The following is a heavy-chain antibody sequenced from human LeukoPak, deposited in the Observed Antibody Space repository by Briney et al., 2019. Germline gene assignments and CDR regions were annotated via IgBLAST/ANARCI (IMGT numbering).Heavy chain of an antibody. J-gene: IGHJ5*02. Sequence: GGSLRLSCAASGFNFGSDWMSWVRQAPGKGLEWVAHIKEDGARENYVDSVKGRFTISRDNAKNALYLQMNNLRAEDTALYFCTRDGWGNVLYLWGQGTLVTVSS. CDR2: IKEDGARE. D-gene: IGHD2-8*02. CDR1: GFNFGSDW. V-gene: IGHV3-7*01. CDR3: TRDGWGNVLYL.